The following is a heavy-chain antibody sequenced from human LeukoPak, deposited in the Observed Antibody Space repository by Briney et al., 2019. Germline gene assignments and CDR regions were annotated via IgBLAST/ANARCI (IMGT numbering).Heavy chain of an antibody. CDR1: GGSISGSY. CDR2: ISASGST. CDR3: ARIRDNMGAFDV. D-gene: IGHD2-21*01. Sequence: SETLSLTCTVSGGSISGSYWTWIRQPAGRGLEWIGRISASGSTNDNPSLKSRVTMSLDTSKNHFSLNLTSVTAADTAVYSCARIRDNMGAFDVWGQGTMVTVSS. J-gene: IGHJ3*01. V-gene: IGHV4-4*07.